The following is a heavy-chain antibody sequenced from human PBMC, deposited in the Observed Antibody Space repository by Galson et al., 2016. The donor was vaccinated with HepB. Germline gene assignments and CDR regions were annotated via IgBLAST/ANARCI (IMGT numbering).Heavy chain of an antibody. CDR3: AREASGRLPW. CDR2: ISHSGST. V-gene: IGHV4-39*07. CDR1: GDSISTHGAY. J-gene: IGHJ4*02. Sequence: SETLSLTCTVSGDSISTHGAYWGWIRQPLGKGLDWIASISHSGSTCHNPSLKSRVSISVDASKNQFSLTLTSLTAADTAVYFCAREASGRLPWWGQGTLVTVSS. D-gene: IGHD3-10*01.